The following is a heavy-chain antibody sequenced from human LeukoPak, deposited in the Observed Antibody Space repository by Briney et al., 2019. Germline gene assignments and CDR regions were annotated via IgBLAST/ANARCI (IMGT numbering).Heavy chain of an antibody. CDR3: ARGRFLEWLFYFDY. V-gene: IGHV4-34*01. D-gene: IGHD3-3*01. Sequence: SETLSLTCAVYGGSFSGYYWSWNRQPPGKGLEWIWEINHSGSTNYNPSLKSRVTISVDTSKNQFSLKLSSVTAADTAVYYCARGRFLEWLFYFDYWGQGTLVIVSS. CDR2: INHSGST. CDR1: GGSFSGYY. J-gene: IGHJ4*02.